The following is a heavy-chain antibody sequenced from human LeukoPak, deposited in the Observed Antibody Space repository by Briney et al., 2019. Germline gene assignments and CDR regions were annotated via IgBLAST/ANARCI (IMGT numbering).Heavy chain of an antibody. CDR2: IYYSGST. V-gene: IGHV4-38-2*02. CDR3: ARAGGSGSYYYYYYMDV. CDR1: GYSINSGYY. D-gene: IGHD3-10*01. J-gene: IGHJ6*03. Sequence: SETLSLTCTVSGYSINSGYYWSWIRQPPGKRLEWIGSIYYSGSTYSNPTLKSRLTISVDTSKNQFSLKLSSVTAADTAVYYCARAGGSGSYYYYYYMDVWGKGTTVTVSS.